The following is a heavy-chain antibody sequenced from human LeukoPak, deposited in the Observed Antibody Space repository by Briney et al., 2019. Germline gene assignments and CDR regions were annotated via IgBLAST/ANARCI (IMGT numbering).Heavy chain of an antibody. CDR2: ISYDGSNK. J-gene: IGHJ4*02. D-gene: IGHD5-12*01. CDR1: GFTFSSYA. CDR3: ARGGYSGYDSPFGY. Sequence: GGSLRLSRAASGFTFSSYAMHWVRQAPGKGLEWVAVISYDGSNKYYADSVKGRFTISRDNSKNTLYLQMNSLRAEDTAVHYCARGGYSGYDSPFGYWGQGTLVTVSS. V-gene: IGHV3-30-3*01.